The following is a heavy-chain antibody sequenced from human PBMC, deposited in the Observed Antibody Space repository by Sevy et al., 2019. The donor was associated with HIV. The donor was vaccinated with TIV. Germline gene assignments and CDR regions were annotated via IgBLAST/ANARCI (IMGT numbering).Heavy chain of an antibody. CDR2: ISAYNGNT. Sequence: ASVKVSCKASGYTFTSYGISWVRQAPGQGLEWMGWISAYNGNTNYAQKLQDRVTMTTDTSTSTAYMELRSLRSDDTAVYYCARDRGYCTNGVCYTMYYFDYWGQGTLVTVSS. J-gene: IGHJ4*02. D-gene: IGHD2-8*01. V-gene: IGHV1-18*01. CDR3: ARDRGYCTNGVCYTMYYFDY. CDR1: GYTFTSYG.